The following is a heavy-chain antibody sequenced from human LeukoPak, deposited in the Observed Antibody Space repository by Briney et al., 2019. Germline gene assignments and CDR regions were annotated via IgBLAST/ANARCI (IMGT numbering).Heavy chain of an antibody. Sequence: GGSLRLSCAASGFTFSSYALSWVRQAPGKGLEWVSTISSSGGITYYADSVKGRFTISRDNSKNTLYLQMNSLRSEDTAVYYCAKNLGYSYSYGMDVWGQGTTVTVSS. D-gene: IGHD5-18*01. CDR1: GFTFSSYA. J-gene: IGHJ6*02. CDR3: AKNLGYSYSYGMDV. V-gene: IGHV3-23*01. CDR2: ISSSGGIT.